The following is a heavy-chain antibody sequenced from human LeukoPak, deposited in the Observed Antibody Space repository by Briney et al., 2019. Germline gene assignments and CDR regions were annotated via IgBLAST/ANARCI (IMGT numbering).Heavy chain of an antibody. CDR1: DGSISSYH. Sequence: KPSETLSLTCTVSDGSISSYHWSWIRQSAGKGLEWIGRIYSSGSTNYNPSLKSRVTMSVDTSKNQFSLKLSSVTAADTAVYYGARSPRYCSGGSCSRFDYWGQGTLVTVSS. J-gene: IGHJ4*02. CDR2: IYSSGST. D-gene: IGHD2-15*01. V-gene: IGHV4-4*07. CDR3: ARSPRYCSGGSCSRFDY.